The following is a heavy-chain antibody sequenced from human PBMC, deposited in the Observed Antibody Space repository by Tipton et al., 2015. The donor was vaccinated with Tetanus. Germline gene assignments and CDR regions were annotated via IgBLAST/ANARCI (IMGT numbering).Heavy chain of an antibody. V-gene: IGHV4-31*03. CDR2: IYYSGST. Sequence: LRLSCTVSGGSISSGGYYWSWIRQHPGKGLEWIGYIYYSGSTYYNPSLKSRVTISVDTSKNQFSLKLSSVTAADTAVYYCARGRGYRGAFDIWGQGTMVTVSS. CDR3: ARGRGYRGAFDI. J-gene: IGHJ3*02. CDR1: GGSISSGGYY. D-gene: IGHD6-13*01.